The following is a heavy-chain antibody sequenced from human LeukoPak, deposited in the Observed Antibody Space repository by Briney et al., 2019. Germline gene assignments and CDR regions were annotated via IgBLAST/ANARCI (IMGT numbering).Heavy chain of an antibody. J-gene: IGHJ4*02. Sequence: GGSLRLSCAASGFTFDDYAMHWVRQAPGKGLEWVSGISWNSGTIGYADSLKGRFTISRDNSKNTLYLQMNSLRAEDTAVYYCAREPGGSSASHFDYWGQGTLVTVSS. CDR3: AREPGGSSASHFDY. CDR2: ISWNSGTI. V-gene: IGHV3-9*01. CDR1: GFTFDDYA. D-gene: IGHD6-6*01.